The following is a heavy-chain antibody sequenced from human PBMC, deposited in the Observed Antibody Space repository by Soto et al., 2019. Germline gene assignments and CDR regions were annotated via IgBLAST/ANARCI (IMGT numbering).Heavy chain of an antibody. CDR3: ARKSSSSSWFDP. D-gene: IGHD6-6*01. V-gene: IGHV1-18*01. CDR2: ISTYDGNT. CDR1: GYTFFTYG. J-gene: IGHJ5*02. Sequence: ASVKVSCKASGYTFFTYGITWARQAPGQGLEWMGWISTYDGNTGYAQKLQGRVTMTTDTSTRTAYMELRSLRSDDTAVYYCARKSSSSSWFDPWGLGTLVTVSS.